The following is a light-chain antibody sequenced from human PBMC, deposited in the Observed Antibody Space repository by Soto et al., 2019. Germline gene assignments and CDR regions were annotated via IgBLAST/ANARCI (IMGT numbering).Light chain of an antibody. CDR1: QSVLYTSNSKNY. V-gene: IGKV4-1*01. CDR2: WAS. Sequence: DIVMTQSPDSLTVSLGERATINCKSSQSVLYTSNSKNYLAWYQQKPGQPPKLLIYWASTRESGVPDRFSGSVSGTDFTLTISSLQPEDAALYYCQQYYLPLTFAGGTKVEIK. J-gene: IGKJ4*01. CDR3: QQYYLPLT.